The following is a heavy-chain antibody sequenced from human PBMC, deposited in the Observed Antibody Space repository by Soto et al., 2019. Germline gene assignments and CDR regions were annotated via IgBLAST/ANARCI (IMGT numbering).Heavy chain of an antibody. CDR2: IHYRGSA. CDR3: ARHLGPTGPNY. D-gene: IGHD1-26*01. Sequence: SETLSLTCTVSGDSVSNNDYHWGWVRQPPGKGLEWIASIHYRGSAYYSPSLKSRVSISVDTSKNQFSLKLTSVTAADTAVYYCARHLGPTGPNYWGQGTLVTVSS. V-gene: IGHV4-39*01. J-gene: IGHJ4*02. CDR1: GDSVSNNDYH.